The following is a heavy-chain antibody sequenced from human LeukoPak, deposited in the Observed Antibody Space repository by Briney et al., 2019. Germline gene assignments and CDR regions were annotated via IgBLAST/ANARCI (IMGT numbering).Heavy chain of an antibody. Sequence: GASVKVSCKASGYTFTGYYMHWVRQAPGRGLEWMGWINPNSGGTNYAQKFQGWVTMTRDTSISTAYMELSRLRSDDTAVYYCARGADIVVVPAAIGWFDPWGQGTLVTVSS. CDR1: GYTFTGYY. CDR2: INPNSGGT. D-gene: IGHD2-2*01. J-gene: IGHJ5*02. V-gene: IGHV1-2*04. CDR3: ARGADIVVVPAAIGWFDP.